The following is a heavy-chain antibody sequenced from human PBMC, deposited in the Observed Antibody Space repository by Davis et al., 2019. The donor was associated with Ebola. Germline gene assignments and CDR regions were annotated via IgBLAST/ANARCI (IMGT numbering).Heavy chain of an antibody. Sequence: PGGSLRLSCAASGFTFSSYAMSWVRQAPGKGLEWVSAISGSGGSTYYADSVKGRFTISRDNSKNTLYLQMNSLRAEDTAVYYCARDHRRYCSGGSCYLRLYYYYYMDVWGKGTTVTVSS. V-gene: IGHV3-23*01. D-gene: IGHD2-15*01. J-gene: IGHJ6*03. CDR2: ISGSGGST. CDR1: GFTFSSYA. CDR3: ARDHRRYCSGGSCYLRLYYYYYMDV.